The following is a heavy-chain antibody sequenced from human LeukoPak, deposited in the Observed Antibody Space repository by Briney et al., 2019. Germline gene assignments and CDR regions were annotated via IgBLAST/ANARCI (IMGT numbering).Heavy chain of an antibody. J-gene: IGHJ4*02. CDR1: GFTFSSYE. D-gene: IGHD3-10*01. V-gene: IGHV3-74*01. CDR2: INSDGSST. CDR3: ARGGGVWFGDALTDY. Sequence: GGSLRLSCAASGFTFSSYEMNWVRQAPGKGLVWVSRINSDGSSTSYADSVKGRFTISRDNAKNTLYLQMNSLRAEDTAVHYCARGGGVWFGDALTDYWGQGTLVTVSS.